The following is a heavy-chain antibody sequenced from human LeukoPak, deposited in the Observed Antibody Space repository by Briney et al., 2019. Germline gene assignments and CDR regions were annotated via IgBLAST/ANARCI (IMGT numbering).Heavy chain of an antibody. Sequence: GGSLRLSCAASGFTFSSYWMNWARQAPGKGLEWVASINHNGNVNYYVDSVKGRFTISRDNAKNSLYLQMSNLRAEDTAVCYCVPRSGGMDVWGQGTTVIVSS. D-gene: IGHD3-16*01. CDR1: GFTFSSYW. CDR3: VPRSGGMDV. V-gene: IGHV3-7*03. CDR2: INHNGNVN. J-gene: IGHJ6*02.